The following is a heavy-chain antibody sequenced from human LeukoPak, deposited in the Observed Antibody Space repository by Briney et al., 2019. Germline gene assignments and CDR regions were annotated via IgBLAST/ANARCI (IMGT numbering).Heavy chain of an antibody. Sequence: GGSLRLSCAASGFTFRAYYMHWVRQAPGKGLEWVALVSNDGGIKYYGASVRGRFTISRDNPENTLYLQMNSLRADDTAVYYCANGGQQKTFRCGMDSWGQGTLVTVSS. D-gene: IGHD3-10*01. CDR2: VSNDGGIK. CDR1: GFTFRAYY. CDR3: ANGGQQKTFRCGMDS. V-gene: IGHV3-30*18. J-gene: IGHJ4*02.